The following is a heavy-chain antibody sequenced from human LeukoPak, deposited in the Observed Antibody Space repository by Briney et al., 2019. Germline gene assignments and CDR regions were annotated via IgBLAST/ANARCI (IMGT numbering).Heavy chain of an antibody. Sequence: PGGSLRLSCAASGFTFSSYAMSWVRQAPGKGLEWVSAISGSGGSTYYADSVKGRFSISRDNSKNTLFLQMNSLRAEDTAMYFCARDHGDSSTWSPGYWGQGTLVTVSS. D-gene: IGHD2/OR15-2a*01. J-gene: IGHJ4*02. CDR2: ISGSGGST. V-gene: IGHV3-23*01. CDR1: GFTFSSYA. CDR3: ARDHGDSSTWSPGY.